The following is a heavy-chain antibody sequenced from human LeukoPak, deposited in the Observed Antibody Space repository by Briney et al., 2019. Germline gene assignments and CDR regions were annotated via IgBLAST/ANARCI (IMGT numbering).Heavy chain of an antibody. V-gene: IGHV3-48*01. CDR1: GFTFSSYS. CDR2: ISSSSSTI. J-gene: IGHJ4*02. D-gene: IGHD3-3*01. Sequence: GGSLRLSCAASGFTFSSYSMNWVRQAPGKGLEWVSYISSSSSTIYYADSVKGRFTISRDNAKNSLYLQMNSLRAEDTAVYYCARDQGVFHPWYFDYWGQGTLVTVSS. CDR3: ARDQGVFHPWYFDY.